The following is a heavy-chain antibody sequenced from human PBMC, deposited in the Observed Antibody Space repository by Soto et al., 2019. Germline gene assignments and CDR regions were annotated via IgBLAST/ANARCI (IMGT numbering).Heavy chain of an antibody. V-gene: IGHV2-5*02. CDR3: AYLPCSGGSCYWFSFSGMDV. Sequence: QITLKESGPTLVKPTQTLTLTCTFSGFSLSTSGVGVAWIRQPPGKALEWLVLIYWDDDKRYRPSLESRLTIATDTSKKQVVLTMTSMDSVDTATYYCAYLPCSGGSCYWFSFSGMDVWGQGTAVTVSS. J-gene: IGHJ6*02. CDR1: GFSLSTSGVG. D-gene: IGHD2-15*01. CDR2: IYWDDDK.